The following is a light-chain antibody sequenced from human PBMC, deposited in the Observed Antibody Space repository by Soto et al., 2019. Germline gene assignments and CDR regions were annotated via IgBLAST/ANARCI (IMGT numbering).Light chain of an antibody. V-gene: IGKV3-15*01. J-gene: IGKJ5*01. CDR2: GAS. CDR1: QSVSSS. CDR3: QQYNDWPPIT. Sequence: EVVMTQSPAPLSVSPGERATLSCRASQSVSSSLAWYQQKFGQAPRLLIYGASTRATGIPARFSGSGSGTEFTLTISSLQSEDFAVYYCQQYNDWPPITFGQGTRLEIK.